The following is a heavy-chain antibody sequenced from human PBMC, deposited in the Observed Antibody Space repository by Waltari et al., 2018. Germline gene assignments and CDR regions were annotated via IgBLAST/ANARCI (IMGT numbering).Heavy chain of an antibody. J-gene: IGHJ4*02. CDR2: ISGSGGST. CDR3: AKEISRALRSGTAGVDY. D-gene: IGHD1-1*01. Sequence: EVQLLESGGGLVQPGGSLSLSCAASGFTFSSYAMSWLRQAPGKGLEWVSAISGSGGSTYYADSVKGRFTISRDNSKNTLYLQMNSLRAEDTAVYYCAKEISRALRSGTAGVDYWGQGTLVTVSS. V-gene: IGHV3-23*01. CDR1: GFTFSSYA.